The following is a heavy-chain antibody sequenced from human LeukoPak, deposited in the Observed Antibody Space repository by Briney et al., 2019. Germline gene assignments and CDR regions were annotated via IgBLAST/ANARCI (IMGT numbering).Heavy chain of an antibody. CDR1: GLTFRNFA. J-gene: IGHJ4*02. CDR2: TSGDEDST. Sequence: GGSLRLSCAASGLTFRNFAMSWVRQAPGKGLEWLAVTSGDEDSTHYADSVRGRFVISTDSSKNSLFLQMNSLRADDTAVYYCTIDLMTGFSSGWHFGYWGQRTLVTVSS. D-gene: IGHD6-19*01. CDR3: TIDLMTGFSSGWHFGY. V-gene: IGHV3-23*01.